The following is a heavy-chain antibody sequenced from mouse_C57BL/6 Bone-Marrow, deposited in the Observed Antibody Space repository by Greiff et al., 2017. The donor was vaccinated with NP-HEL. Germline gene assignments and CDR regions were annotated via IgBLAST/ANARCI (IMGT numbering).Heavy chain of an antibody. D-gene: IGHD2-5*01. Sequence: EVKLVESGGGLVQPGGSLKLSCAASGFTFSDYGMAWVRQAPRKGPEWVAFISNLAYSLYYADTVTGRFTIARENAKNTLYLEMSSLRSEDTAMYYCARRHYSNYLAYWGQGTLVTVSA. CDR3: ARRHYSNYLAY. V-gene: IGHV5-15*04. CDR1: GFTFSDYG. CDR2: ISNLAYSL. J-gene: IGHJ3*01.